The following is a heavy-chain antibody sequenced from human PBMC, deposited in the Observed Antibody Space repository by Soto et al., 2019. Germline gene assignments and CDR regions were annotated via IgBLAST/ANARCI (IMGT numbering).Heavy chain of an antibody. D-gene: IGHD4-4*01. CDR3: AKGTSPVTTPYYYYYGMDV. Sequence: GGSLRLSCAASGFTFDDYTMHWVRQAPGKGLEWVSLISWDGGGTYYADSVKGRFTISRDNSKNSLYLQMNSLRTEGTALYYCAKGTSPVTTPYYYYYGMDVWGQGTTVTVSS. CDR2: ISWDGGGT. J-gene: IGHJ6*02. V-gene: IGHV3-43*01. CDR1: GFTFDDYT.